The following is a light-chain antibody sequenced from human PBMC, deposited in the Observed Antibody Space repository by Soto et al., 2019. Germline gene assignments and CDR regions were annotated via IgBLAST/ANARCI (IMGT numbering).Light chain of an antibody. CDR2: GAS. J-gene: IGKJ4*01. CDR1: QSVSSN. CDR3: QQYTSRPLT. Sequence: EIVMTQSPATLSVSPGDRATLSCRASQSVSSNLAWYQQKPGQAPRLLIYGASTRATGIPARFSGSGSGTEFTLTISSLQSEDFAVYYCQQYTSRPLTFGGGTKWISN. V-gene: IGKV3-15*01.